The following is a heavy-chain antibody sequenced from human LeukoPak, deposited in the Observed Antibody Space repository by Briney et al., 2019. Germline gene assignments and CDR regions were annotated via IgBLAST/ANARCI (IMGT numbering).Heavy chain of an antibody. V-gene: IGHV1-18*04. J-gene: IGHJ4*02. CDR1: GYTFTGYY. CDR2: ISAYNGNT. Sequence: ASVKVSCKASGYTFTGYYMHWVRQAPGQGLEWMGWISAYNGNTNYAQKLQGRVTMTTDTSTSTAYMELRSLRSDDTAVYYCARFYDSSGYYYWVMNPGWYYFDYWGQGTLVTVSS. D-gene: IGHD3-22*01. CDR3: ARFYDSSGYYYWVMNPGWYYFDY.